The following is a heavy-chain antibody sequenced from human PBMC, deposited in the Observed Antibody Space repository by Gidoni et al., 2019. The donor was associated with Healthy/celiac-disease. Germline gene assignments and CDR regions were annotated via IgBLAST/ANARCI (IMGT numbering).Heavy chain of an antibody. J-gene: IGHJ3*02. V-gene: IGHV3-48*01. Sequence: EVQLVESGGGLVQPGGSLRLSCAASGFTFSSYSMNWVRQAPGKGLEWVSYISSSSSTIYYADSVKGRFTISRDNAKNSLYLQMNSLRAEDTAVYYCARWGTTVATDAFDIWGQGTMVTVSS. CDR2: ISSSSSTI. CDR1: GFTFSSYS. D-gene: IGHD1-1*01. CDR3: ARWGTTVATDAFDI.